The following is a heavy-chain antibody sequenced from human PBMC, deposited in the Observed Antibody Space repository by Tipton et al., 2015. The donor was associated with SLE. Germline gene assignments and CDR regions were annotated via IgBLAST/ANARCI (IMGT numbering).Heavy chain of an antibody. D-gene: IGHD6-19*01. CDR3: AKDCKGIAVAGSYFDY. J-gene: IGHJ4*02. CDR2: TSWDGGST. V-gene: IGHV3-43D*04. Sequence: SLRLSCAASGFTFDDYTMHWVRQAPGKGLEWVSLTSWDGGSTYYADSVKGRFTISRDNSKNSLYLQMNSLRAEDTALYYCAKDCKGIAVAGSYFDYWGQGTLVTVSS. CDR1: GFTFDDYT.